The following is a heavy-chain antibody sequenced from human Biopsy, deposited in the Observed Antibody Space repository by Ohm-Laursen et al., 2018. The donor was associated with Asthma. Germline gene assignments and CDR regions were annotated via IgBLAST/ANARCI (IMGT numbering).Heavy chain of an antibody. J-gene: IGHJ4*02. CDR2: ISYTGNT. V-gene: IGHV4-39*01. Sequence: TLSLTWTVSGGSMSSSSYSWGWIRQPPGKGLEWIGSISYTGNTDIPSLRSRVTLSVGTSKNNFSLKLTSVTAADTAVFYCARHWNWGSFFDYWGQGMLVTASS. D-gene: IGHD7-27*01. CDR1: GGSMSSSSYS. CDR3: ARHWNWGSFFDY.